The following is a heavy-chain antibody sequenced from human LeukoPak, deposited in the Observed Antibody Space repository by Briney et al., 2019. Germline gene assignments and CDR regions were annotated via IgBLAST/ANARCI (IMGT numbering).Heavy chain of an antibody. D-gene: IGHD2-2*02. J-gene: IGHJ4*02. CDR2: INPNSGGT. V-gene: IGHV1-2*02. CDR3: ARAENPLVPAAIGKVDY. CDR1: GYTFTGYY. Sequence: ASVKVSCKASGYTFTGYYMHWVRQAPGQGLEWMGWINPNSGGTNYAQKFQGRVTMTRDTSISTAYMELSRLRSDGTAVYYCARAENPLVPAAIGKVDYWGQGTLVTVSS.